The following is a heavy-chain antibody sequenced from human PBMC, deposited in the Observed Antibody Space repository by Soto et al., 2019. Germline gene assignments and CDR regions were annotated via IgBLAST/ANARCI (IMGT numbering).Heavy chain of an antibody. D-gene: IGHD1-1*01. CDR3: AREYNWNDDAFDI. CDR1: GFTFSSYA. Sequence: PGGSLRLSCAASGFTFSSYAMSWVRQAPGKGLEWVSAISGSGGSTYYADSVKGRFTISRDNAKNTLYLQMNSLRAEDTAVYYCAREYNWNDDAFDIWGQGTMVTVSS. V-gene: IGHV3-23*01. CDR2: ISGSGGST. J-gene: IGHJ3*02.